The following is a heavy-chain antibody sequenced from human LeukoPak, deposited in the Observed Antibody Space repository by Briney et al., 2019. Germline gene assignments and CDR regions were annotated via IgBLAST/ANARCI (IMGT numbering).Heavy chain of an antibody. J-gene: IGHJ3*02. D-gene: IGHD3-10*01. Sequence: GGSVRLSCAPSGFTFSSYWMRWVRQAPGKGLEGEANIKQERSEKNYVDSVKQRFTISKDTAKTYLYLQMNSLSAEDTAVYYCAGDAVLLWFGEPRAFDIWGQGTMVTVSS. CDR3: AGDAVLLWFGEPRAFDI. CDR2: IKQERSEK. V-gene: IGHV3-7*03. CDR1: GFTFSSYW.